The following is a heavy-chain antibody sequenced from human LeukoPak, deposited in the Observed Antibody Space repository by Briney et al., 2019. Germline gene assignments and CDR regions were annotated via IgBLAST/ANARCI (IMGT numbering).Heavy chain of an antibody. J-gene: IGHJ4*02. Sequence: SETLSLTCTVSGGAISSYYWSWIRQPPGKGLEWIGYIYTSGSTNYNPSLKSRVTISVDTSKNQFSLKLSSVAAADTAVYYCARLGTTGTSPFDYWGQGTLVTVSS. CDR2: IYTSGST. V-gene: IGHV4-4*09. CDR3: ARLGTTGTSPFDY. CDR1: GGAISSYY. D-gene: IGHD1-1*01.